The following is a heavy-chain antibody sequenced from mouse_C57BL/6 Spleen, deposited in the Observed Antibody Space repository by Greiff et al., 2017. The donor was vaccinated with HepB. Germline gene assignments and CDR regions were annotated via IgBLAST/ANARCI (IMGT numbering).Heavy chain of an antibody. J-gene: IGHJ4*01. CDR2: IYPGSGST. D-gene: IGHD2-4*01. CDR3: ARYDYDAAMDY. Sequence: QVQLKQPGAEFVKPGASVKMSCKASGYTFTSYWITWVKQRPGQGLEWIGDIYPGSGSTNYNEKFKSKATLTVDTSSSTAYMQLSSLTSEDSAVYYCARYDYDAAMDYWGQGTSVTVSS. CDR1: GYTFTSYW. V-gene: IGHV1-55*01.